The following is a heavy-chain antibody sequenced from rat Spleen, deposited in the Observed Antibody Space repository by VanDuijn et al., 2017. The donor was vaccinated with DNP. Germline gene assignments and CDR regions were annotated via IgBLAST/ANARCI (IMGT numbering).Heavy chain of an antibody. J-gene: IGHJ2*01. CDR2: ISYDGRT. D-gene: IGHD1-11*01. CDR1: GFTFSTYW. CDR3: STGRGGPDY. V-gene: IGHV5-20*01. Sequence: EVQLVETGGDLVPPGRSLKLSCVASGFTFSTYWMFWIRQAPTKGLEWVAYISYDGRTYSGDSVKGRFTISRDDTRRTLYLLMNSLRSEDTATYYCSTGRGGPDYWGQGVMVTVSS.